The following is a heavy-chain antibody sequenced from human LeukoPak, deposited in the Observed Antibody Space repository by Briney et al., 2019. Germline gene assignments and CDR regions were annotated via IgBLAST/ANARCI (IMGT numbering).Heavy chain of an antibody. CDR2: ISGSGGST. V-gene: IGHV3-23*01. J-gene: IGHJ4*02. CDR3: AKATIIVVPAASFDY. CDR1: GFTFINYA. Sequence: GGSLRLSCAASGFTFINYAMSWVRQAPGKGLEWVSVISGSGGSTYYADSVKGRFTISRDNSKNTLYLQMNSLRADDMAIYHCAKATIIVVPAASFDYWGQGTLVTVSS. D-gene: IGHD2-2*01.